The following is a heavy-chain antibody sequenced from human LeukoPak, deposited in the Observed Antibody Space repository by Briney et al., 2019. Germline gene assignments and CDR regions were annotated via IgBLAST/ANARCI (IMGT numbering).Heavy chain of an antibody. D-gene: IGHD6-13*01. CDR3: ARDKTAAILDY. V-gene: IGHV3-21*01. CDR2: ISSSSSYI. Sequence: PGGTLRLSCAASGCTFSSYSMNWVRQAPGKGLEWVSSISSSSSYIYYADSVKGRFTISRDNAKNSLYLQMNSLRAEDTAVYYCARDKTAAILDYWGQGTLVTVSS. J-gene: IGHJ4*02. CDR1: GCTFSSYS.